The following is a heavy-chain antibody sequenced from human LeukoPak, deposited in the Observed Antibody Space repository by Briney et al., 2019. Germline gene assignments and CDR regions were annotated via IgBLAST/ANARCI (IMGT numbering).Heavy chain of an antibody. CDR3: ARGGYSSGWYPYYFDY. J-gene: IGHJ4*02. D-gene: IGHD6-19*01. Sequence: PGGSLRLSCAASGFTFSSYGMHWVRQAPGKGLEWVAVIWYDGSNKYYADSVKGRFTISRDNSKNTLYLQMNSLRAEDTAVYYCARGGYSSGWYPYYFDYWGQGTLVTVSS. V-gene: IGHV3-33*01. CDR1: GFTFSSYG. CDR2: IWYDGSNK.